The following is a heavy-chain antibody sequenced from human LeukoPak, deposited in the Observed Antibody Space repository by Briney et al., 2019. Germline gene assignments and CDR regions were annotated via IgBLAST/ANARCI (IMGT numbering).Heavy chain of an antibody. CDR1: GGTFSIYA. Sequence: ASVKVSCKASGGTFSIYAISWVRQVPGQGLGWMGWISAYNGNTNYAQKLHGRVTMTTDTSTSTAYMELRSLRSDDTAVYYCARDPREYSSSWYAGDYWGQGTLVTVS. D-gene: IGHD6-13*01. CDR3: ARDPREYSSSWYAGDY. CDR2: ISAYNGNT. J-gene: IGHJ4*02. V-gene: IGHV1-18*01.